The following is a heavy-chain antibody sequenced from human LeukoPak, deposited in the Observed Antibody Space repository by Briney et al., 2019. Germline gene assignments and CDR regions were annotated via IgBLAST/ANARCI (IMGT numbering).Heavy chain of an antibody. V-gene: IGHV3-23*01. Sequence: PGGSLRLSCAASGFTFSSYAMSWVRQAPGKGLEWVSAISGSGGSTYYADSVKGRLTISRDNSKNTLYLQMNSLRAEDTAVYYCASGGYDILTASGNWGQGTLVTVSS. J-gene: IGHJ4*02. D-gene: IGHD3-9*01. CDR2: ISGSGGST. CDR1: GFTFSSYA. CDR3: ASGGYDILTASGN.